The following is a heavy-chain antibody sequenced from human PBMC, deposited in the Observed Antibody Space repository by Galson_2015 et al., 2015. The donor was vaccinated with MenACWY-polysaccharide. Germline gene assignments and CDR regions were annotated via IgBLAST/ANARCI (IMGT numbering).Heavy chain of an antibody. V-gene: IGHV3-30*18. J-gene: IGHJ4*02. Sequence: VAVILSDGSKKYYAESVKGRFTISRDNSKNTLSLQMNSLRAEDTAIYYCAKDLPLWGAPDFDYWGQGTLVTVSS. CDR2: ILSDGSKK. CDR3: AKDLPLWGAPDFDY. D-gene: IGHD1-26*01.